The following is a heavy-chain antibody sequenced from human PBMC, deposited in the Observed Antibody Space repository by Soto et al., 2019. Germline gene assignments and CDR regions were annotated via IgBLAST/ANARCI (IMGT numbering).Heavy chain of an antibody. CDR1: GFTFSSYA. Sequence: EVQLLEPGGGLVQPGGSLRLSCAASGFTFSSYAMSWVRQAPGKGLEWVSAISGSGGSTYYADCVKGRFTISRDNSKNTLYLQMNSLRDEDTDVYYCAKEVLDYYDSSGYYPDYWGQGTLVTVSS. CDR2: ISGSGGST. V-gene: IGHV3-23*01. J-gene: IGHJ4*02. CDR3: AKEVLDYYDSSGYYPDY. D-gene: IGHD3-22*01.